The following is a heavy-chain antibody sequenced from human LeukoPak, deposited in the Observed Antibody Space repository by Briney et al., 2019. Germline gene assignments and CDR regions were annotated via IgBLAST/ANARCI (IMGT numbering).Heavy chain of an antibody. J-gene: IGHJ4*02. Sequence: ASVKVSCTASGYTCTSYGISCVRQAPGHALEWMGWISPNNGWTNYAQKFQGRVTMTRDTSISTAYMELSRLRSDDTAVYYCARSEGALAYCGGDCSRSPSFDYWGQGTLVTVSS. CDR1: GYTCTSYG. D-gene: IGHD2-21*02. CDR2: ISPNNGWT. V-gene: IGHV1-18*01. CDR3: ARSEGALAYCGGDCSRSPSFDY.